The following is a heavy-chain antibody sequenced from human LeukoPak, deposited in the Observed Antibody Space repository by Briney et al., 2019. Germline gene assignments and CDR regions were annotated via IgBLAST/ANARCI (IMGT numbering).Heavy chain of an antibody. Sequence: GGSLRLSCAASGFTFSSYAMHWVRQAPGRGLEWVAVISYDGSNKYYADSVKGRFTISRDNSKNTLYLQMNSLRAEDTAVYYCARDHAVVITLYYFDYWGRGTLVTVSS. V-gene: IGHV3-30*04. D-gene: IGHD3-22*01. CDR1: GFTFSSYA. CDR2: ISYDGSNK. CDR3: ARDHAVVITLYYFDY. J-gene: IGHJ4*02.